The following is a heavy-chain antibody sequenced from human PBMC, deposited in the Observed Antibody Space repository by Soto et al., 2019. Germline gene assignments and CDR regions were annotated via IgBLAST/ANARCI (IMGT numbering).Heavy chain of an antibody. CDR3: TTDSNYEKAGPYYYYGMDV. V-gene: IGHV3-15*01. J-gene: IGHJ6*02. Sequence: EVQLVESGGGLVKPGGSLRLSCAASGFTFSNAWMSWVRQAPGKGLEWVGRIKSKTDGGTTDYAAPVKGRFTISRDDSKNTLYLQMNSLKTEDTAVYYCTTDSNYEKAGPYYYYGMDVWGQGTTVTVSS. CDR1: GFTFSNAW. CDR2: IKSKTDGGTT. D-gene: IGHD1-26*01.